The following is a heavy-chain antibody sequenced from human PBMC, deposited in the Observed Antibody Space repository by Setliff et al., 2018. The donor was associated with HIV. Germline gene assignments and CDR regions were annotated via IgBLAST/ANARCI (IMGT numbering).Heavy chain of an antibody. V-gene: IGHV4-61*02. CDR2: IYTSGST. J-gene: IGHJ5*02. Sequence: KPSETLSLTCTVSGGSISSSSYYWGWIRQPPGKGLEWIGRIYTSGSTNYNPSLKSRATISVDTSKNQFSLKLSSVTASDTAVYYCARLRREEQWLVRGWFDPWGQGTLVTVS. D-gene: IGHD6-19*01. CDR3: ARLRREEQWLVRGWFDP. CDR1: GGSISSSSYY.